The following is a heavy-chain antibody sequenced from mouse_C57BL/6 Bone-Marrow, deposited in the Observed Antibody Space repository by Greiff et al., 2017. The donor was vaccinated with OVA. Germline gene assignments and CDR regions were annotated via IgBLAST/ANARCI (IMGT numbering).Heavy chain of an antibody. CDR3: ARYKGRVAVDYFDY. J-gene: IGHJ2*01. V-gene: IGHV7-3*01. D-gene: IGHD1-1*01. Sequence: EVQRVESGGGLVQPGDSLSLSCAASGFTFTHYYMSWVRQPPGKALEWLAFIRNKPNGSTTEYSASVKGRFTISSDNSQSILYLQMNALRAEDSATYYCARYKGRVAVDYFDYWGQGTALTVSS. CDR2: IRNKPNGSTT. CDR1: GFTFTHYY.